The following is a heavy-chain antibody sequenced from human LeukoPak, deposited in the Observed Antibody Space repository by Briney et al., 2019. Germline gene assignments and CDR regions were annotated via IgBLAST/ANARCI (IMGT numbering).Heavy chain of an antibody. CDR3: ARGPGVAGTRVDAFDI. CDR2: IFYSGST. J-gene: IGHJ3*02. CDR1: GGSISSSNYY. D-gene: IGHD6-19*01. Sequence: PSETLSLTCTVSGGSISSSNYYWGWIRQPPGKGLEWIGNIFYSGSTHYNPSLKSRVTISVDTSKNQFSLKLNSVTAADTAVYYCARGPGVAGTRVDAFDIWGQGTSVTVSS. V-gene: IGHV4-39*01.